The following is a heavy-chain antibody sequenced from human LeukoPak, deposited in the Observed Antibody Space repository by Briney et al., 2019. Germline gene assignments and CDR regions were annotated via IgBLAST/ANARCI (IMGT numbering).Heavy chain of an antibody. CDR3: ARDNVGDDPPTLDY. V-gene: IGHV4-38-2*02. J-gene: IGHJ4*01. CDR2: IYYSGNT. Sequence: PSETLSLTCAVSGYSISSGFYWAWIRQPPGKGLEWLGIIYYSGNTYYNPSLKGRLTISVDTSKNEFSLKLSSVTAADTAVYYCARDNVGDDPPTLDYWGHGTLVTVSS. CDR1: GYSISSGFY. D-gene: IGHD3-16*01.